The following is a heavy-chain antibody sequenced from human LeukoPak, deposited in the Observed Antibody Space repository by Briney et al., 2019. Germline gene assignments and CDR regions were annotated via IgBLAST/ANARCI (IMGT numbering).Heavy chain of an antibody. CDR3: ARKRSGNYYNAFDI. V-gene: IGHV3-74*01. Sequence: GGSLRLSCAASGFTSSSYWMHWVRQAPGKGLVWVSRINSDGSSTSYADSVKGRFTISRDNAKNTLHLQMNSLRSEDTAVYYCARKRSGNYYNAFDIWGQGTMVTVSS. CDR1: GFTSSSYW. D-gene: IGHD1-26*01. J-gene: IGHJ3*02. CDR2: INSDGSST.